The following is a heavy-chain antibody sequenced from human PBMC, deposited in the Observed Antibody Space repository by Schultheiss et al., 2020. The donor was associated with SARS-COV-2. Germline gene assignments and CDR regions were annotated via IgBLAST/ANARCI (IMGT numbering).Heavy chain of an antibody. J-gene: IGHJ4*02. CDR3: AKALDGDGYAFDY. Sequence: GGSLRLSCAASGSTFSSYAMSWVRQAPGKGLEWVSAISGSGSSTYYADSVKGRFTISRDNSKNTLYLQMNSLRAEDTAVYYCAKALDGDGYAFDYWGQGTLVTVSS. V-gene: IGHV3-23*01. CDR1: GSTFSSYA. CDR2: ISGSGSST. D-gene: IGHD3-16*01.